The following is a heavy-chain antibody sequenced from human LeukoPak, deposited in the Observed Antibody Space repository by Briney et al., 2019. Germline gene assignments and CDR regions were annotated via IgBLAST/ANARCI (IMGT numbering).Heavy chain of an antibody. Sequence: PGGSLRLSCAASGFTVSSNYMSWVRQAPGKGLEWVSVIYSGGSTYYADSVKGRFTISRDNSKNTLYLQMNSLRAEDTAVYYCARDRRRMVRGVITDAFDIWGQGTMVTVSS. CDR3: ARDRRRMVRGVITDAFDI. J-gene: IGHJ3*02. CDR1: GFTVSSNY. V-gene: IGHV3-66*01. D-gene: IGHD3-10*01. CDR2: IYSGGST.